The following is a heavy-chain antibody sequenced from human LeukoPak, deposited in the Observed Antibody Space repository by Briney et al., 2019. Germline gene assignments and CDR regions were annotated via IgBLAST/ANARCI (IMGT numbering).Heavy chain of an antibody. CDR1: GYTFTSYY. J-gene: IGHJ4*02. CDR2: INPNSGGT. D-gene: IGHD3-10*01. CDR3: ARDLDYYGSGYYFDY. V-gene: IGHV1-2*02. Sequence: ASVKVSCKASGYTFTSYYMHWVRQAPGQGLEWMGWINPNSGGTNYAQKFQGRVTMTRDTSISTAYMELSRLTSDDTAVYYCARDLDYYGSGYYFDYWGQGTLVTVSS.